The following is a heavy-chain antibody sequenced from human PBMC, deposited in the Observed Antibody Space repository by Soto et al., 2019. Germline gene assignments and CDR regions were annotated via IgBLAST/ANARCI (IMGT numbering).Heavy chain of an antibody. CDR1: GFSFSRYW. CDR2: IDDDGSSE. D-gene: IGHD2-21*02. V-gene: IGHV3-74*01. J-gene: IGHJ3*01. CDR3: APGGDYHGYHV. Sequence: EVQMVESGGGLVQPGWSLRLSCATSGFSFSRYWIHWVRQAPGKGLEWVSRIDDDGSSEIYADSVKGRFTTSRDNAKDTLYLQMNSLRADDTAVYYRAPGGDYHGYHVWGQGAMGTVSS.